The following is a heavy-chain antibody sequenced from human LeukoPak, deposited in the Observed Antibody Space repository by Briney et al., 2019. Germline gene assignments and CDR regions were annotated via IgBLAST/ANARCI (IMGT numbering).Heavy chain of an antibody. CDR3: VNLGYSD. D-gene: IGHD5-12*01. CDR1: GFSFSAAW. J-gene: IGHJ4*02. V-gene: IGHV3-7*01. Sequence: GGSLRLSCEASGFSFSAAWMTWVRQAPGKGLEWVATIKNDGSDKYYVDSVKGRFTLSRDNAKNLVSLQMNTLRVEDTAVYYCVNLGYSDGGQGTLVTVSS. CDR2: IKNDGSDK.